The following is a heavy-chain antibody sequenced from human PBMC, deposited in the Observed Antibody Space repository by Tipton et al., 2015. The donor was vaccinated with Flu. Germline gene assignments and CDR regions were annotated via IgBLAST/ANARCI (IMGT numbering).Heavy chain of an antibody. CDR2: IYHSGSS. Sequence: TLSLTCAVSGYSISNGYYWGWIRQPPGKGLEWIATIYHSGSSYYNPSLKSRVTISVDTSKNQFSLKLSSVTAADTAIYYCARRPYMSSSDLYASDIWGQGTMVTVSS. CDR3: ARRPYMSSSDLYASDI. V-gene: IGHV4-38-2*01. D-gene: IGHD6-6*01. CDR1: GYSISNGYY. J-gene: IGHJ3*02.